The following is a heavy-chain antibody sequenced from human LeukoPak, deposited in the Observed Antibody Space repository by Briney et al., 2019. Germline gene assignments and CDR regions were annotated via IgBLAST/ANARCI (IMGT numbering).Heavy chain of an antibody. CDR3: AKFLPTHIVVANYYFDY. CDR2: ISGSGGST. CDR1: GFTSSSYA. Sequence: GGSLRLSCAASGFTSSSYAMSWIRQAPGKGLEWVSAISGSGGSTYYADSVKGRFTISRDNSKNTLYLQMNNLRAEDTAVYYCAKFLPTHIVVANYYFDYWGQGTLSPSPQ. D-gene: IGHD2-21*01. V-gene: IGHV3-23*01. J-gene: IGHJ4*02.